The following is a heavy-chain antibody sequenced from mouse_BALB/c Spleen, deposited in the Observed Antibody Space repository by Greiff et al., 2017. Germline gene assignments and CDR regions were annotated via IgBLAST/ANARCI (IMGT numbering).Heavy chain of an antibody. CDR1: GFTFSSYT. J-gene: IGHJ4*01. CDR3: TRDTTDYAMDY. Sequence: DVKVVESGGGLVKPGGSLKLSCAASGFTFSSYTMSWVRQTPEKRLEWVATISSGGSYTYYPDSVKGRFTISRDNAKNTLYLQMSSLKSEDTAMYYCTRDTTDYAMDYWGQGTSVTVSS. V-gene: IGHV5-6-4*01. D-gene: IGHD1-1*01. CDR2: ISSGGSYT.